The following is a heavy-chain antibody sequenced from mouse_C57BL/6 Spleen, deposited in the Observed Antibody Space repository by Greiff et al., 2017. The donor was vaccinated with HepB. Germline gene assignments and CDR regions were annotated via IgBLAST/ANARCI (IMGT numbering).Heavy chain of an antibody. V-gene: IGHV6-3*01. Sequence: EVKLVESGGGLVQPGGSMKLSCVASGFTFSNYWMNWVRQSPEKGLEWVAQIRLKSDNYATHYAESVKGRFTISRDDSKSSVYLQMNNLRAEDTGIYYCTGPLYYYGSSHYYAMDYWGQGTSVTVSS. D-gene: IGHD1-1*01. CDR1: GFTFSNYW. J-gene: IGHJ4*01. CDR3: TGPLYYYGSSHYYAMDY. CDR2: IRLKSDNYAT.